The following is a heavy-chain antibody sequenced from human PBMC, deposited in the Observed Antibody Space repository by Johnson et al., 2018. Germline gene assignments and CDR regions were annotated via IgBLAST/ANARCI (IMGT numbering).Heavy chain of an antibody. J-gene: IGHJ1*01. CDR3: ARGWGVSGRYSPCFQD. V-gene: IGHV1-3*01. Sequence: QVQLVQSGAEVQKXGASXQVXCKASGYTFSNYAIHWVRQAPGQRPEWMGWINPDNGNKKYSRKFQARVTITRDASANTVYMDLSSLRFDDTAVYFCARGWGVSGRYSPCFQDWGQGTLVTVSS. CDR1: GYTFSNYA. D-gene: IGHD1-26*01. CDR2: INPDNGNK.